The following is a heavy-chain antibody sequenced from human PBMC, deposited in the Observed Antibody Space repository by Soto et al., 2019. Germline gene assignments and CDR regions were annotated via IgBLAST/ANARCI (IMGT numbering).Heavy chain of an antibody. CDR3: ARISGWAADAFDYYYFCIDV. V-gene: IGHV1-2*04. D-gene: IGHD6-19*01. J-gene: IGHJ6*03. CDR1: GDSFNDYY. CDR2: INPNGGVT. Sequence: QVQLVQSGAEVRKPGASVTVSCRSSGDSFNDYYIHWVRQAPGQRFEWMGWINPNGGVTKYAQKFQGWVSMTRATSLRTGYRQMSRLRSDDPDVYFCARISGWAADAFDYYYFCIDVWGTGTTVTVSS.